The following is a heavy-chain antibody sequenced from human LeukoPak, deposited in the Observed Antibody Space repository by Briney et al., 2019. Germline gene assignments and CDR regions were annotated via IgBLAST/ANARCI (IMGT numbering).Heavy chain of an antibody. V-gene: IGHV1-2*02. Sequence: ASVKISCKASGYTFTGYYIHWVRQAPGQGLEWMGWIYPYSGDTNYAQNFQGRVTMTRDTSISTAYMELSSLKSDDTAVYYCARDRNSGSSLDIWGQGTMLTVSS. CDR1: GYTFTGYY. J-gene: IGHJ3*02. D-gene: IGHD6-6*01. CDR2: IYPYSGDT. CDR3: ARDRNSGSSLDI.